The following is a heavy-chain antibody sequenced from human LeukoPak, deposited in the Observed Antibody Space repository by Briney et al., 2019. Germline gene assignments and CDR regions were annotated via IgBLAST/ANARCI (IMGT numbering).Heavy chain of an antibody. CDR3: AKGRQWELPLDY. Sequence: QPGGSLRLSCVASGFTFSNYATSWVRQAPGKGLEWVSSISGGGSTYYADSVKGRFTISRDNSKNTLYLQMNSLRAEDTAVYYCAKGRQWELPLDYWGQGTLVTVSS. CDR2: ISGGGST. CDR1: GFTFSNYA. V-gene: IGHV3-23*01. J-gene: IGHJ4*02. D-gene: IGHD1-26*01.